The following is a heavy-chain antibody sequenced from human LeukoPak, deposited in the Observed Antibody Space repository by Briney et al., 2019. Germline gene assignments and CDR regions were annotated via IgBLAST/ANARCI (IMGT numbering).Heavy chain of an antibody. Sequence: ASVKVSCKASGYTFTGYYMRWVRQAPGQGLEWMGWINPNSGGTNYAQKFQGRVTMTRDTSISTAYMELSRLRSDDTAVYYCARASDLEWLSDYWGQGTLVTVSS. D-gene: IGHD3-3*01. CDR1: GYTFTGYY. J-gene: IGHJ4*02. CDR3: ARASDLEWLSDY. V-gene: IGHV1-2*02. CDR2: INPNSGGT.